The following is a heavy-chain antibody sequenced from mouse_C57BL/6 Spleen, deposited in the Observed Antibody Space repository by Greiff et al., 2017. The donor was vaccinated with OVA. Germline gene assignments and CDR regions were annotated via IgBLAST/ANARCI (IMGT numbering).Heavy chain of an antibody. CDR1: GYTFTSYW. D-gene: IGHD1-1*01. Sequence: VQLQQPGAELVKPGASVKLSCKASGYTFTSYWMQWVKQRPGQGLEWIGEIDPSDSYTNYNQKFKGKATLTVDTSSSTAYMQLSSLTSEDSAVYYCARRPSSYYPVDYWGQGTTLTVSA. CDR3: ARRPSSYYPVDY. J-gene: IGHJ2*01. CDR2: IDPSDSYT. V-gene: IGHV1-50*01.